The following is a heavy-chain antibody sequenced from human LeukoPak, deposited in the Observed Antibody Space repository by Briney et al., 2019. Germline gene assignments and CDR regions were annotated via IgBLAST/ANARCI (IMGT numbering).Heavy chain of an antibody. Sequence: ASVMVSCKASGYTLTGYYMHWVRQAPGQGPEWMGWINGNSGGTKYAQKFEGRVTMTSDTSTSTVQMDLGTLRSDDTAVYYCARENIEQWPAFDYWGQGTPVTVSS. D-gene: IGHD1/OR15-1a*01. CDR1: GYTLTGYY. V-gene: IGHV1-2*02. CDR3: ARENIEQWPAFDY. J-gene: IGHJ4*02. CDR2: INGNSGGT.